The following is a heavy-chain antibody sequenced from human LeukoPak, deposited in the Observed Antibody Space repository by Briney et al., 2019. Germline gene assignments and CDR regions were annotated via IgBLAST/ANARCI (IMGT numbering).Heavy chain of an antibody. CDR3: ARVREYSGYESKIRTREYYFDY. CDR2: IIPIFGTA. CDR1: GGTFSSYA. J-gene: IGHJ4*02. V-gene: IGHV1-69*05. D-gene: IGHD5-12*01. Sequence: ASVKVSCKASGGTFSSYAISWVRQAPGQGLEWMGGIIPIFGTANYAQKFQGRVTITTDESTSTAYMELSSLRSEDTAVYYCARVREYSGYESKIRTREYYFDYWGQGTLVTVSS.